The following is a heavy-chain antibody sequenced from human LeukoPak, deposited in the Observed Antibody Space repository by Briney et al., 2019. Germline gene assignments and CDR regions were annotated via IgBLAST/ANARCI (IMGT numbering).Heavy chain of an antibody. CDR2: ISGYNGNT. CDR1: GYTFTSYG. CDR3: ARSGSYYEADTFDI. D-gene: IGHD1-26*01. J-gene: IGHJ3*02. Sequence: GASVKVSCKASGYTFTSYGISWVRQAPGQGLEWMGWISGYNGNTNYAQKLQGRVTMTTDTSTSTAYMELRSLSSDDTAVYYCARSGSYYEADTFDIWGQGTMVTVSS. V-gene: IGHV1-18*01.